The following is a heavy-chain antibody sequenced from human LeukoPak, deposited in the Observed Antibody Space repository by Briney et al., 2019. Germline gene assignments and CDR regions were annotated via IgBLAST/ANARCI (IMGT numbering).Heavy chain of an antibody. Sequence: ASVKVSCKASGYTFTNYGISWVRQAPGQGLEWMGWISTYNGNTYYAQNLQGRVTMTTDTSTSTAYMELRSLRSDDTATYYCARDNVLRNPWGQGTLVTVSP. V-gene: IGHV1-18*01. CDR1: GYTFTNYG. CDR3: ARDNVLRNP. D-gene: IGHD3-16*01. CDR2: ISTYNGNT. J-gene: IGHJ5*02.